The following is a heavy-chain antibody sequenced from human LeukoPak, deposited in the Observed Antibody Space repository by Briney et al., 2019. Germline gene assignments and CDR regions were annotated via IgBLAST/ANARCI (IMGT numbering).Heavy chain of an antibody. Sequence: GGSLRLSCAASGFTFSSYSMNWVRQAPGQGLEWVSSISSSSDYIYYADSVKGRFTISRDNAKNSLFLQMNSLRAEDTAVYYCARDRTMAVDYWGQGTLVTVSS. J-gene: IGHJ4*02. CDR1: GFTFSSYS. CDR3: ARDRTMAVDY. CDR2: ISSSSDYI. V-gene: IGHV3-21*01. D-gene: IGHD1-1*01.